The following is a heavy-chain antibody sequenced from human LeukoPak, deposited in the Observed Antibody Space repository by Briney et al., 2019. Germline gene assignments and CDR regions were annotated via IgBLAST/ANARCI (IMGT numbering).Heavy chain of an antibody. V-gene: IGHV4-38-2*01. J-gene: IGHJ4*02. CDR3: ARQGVDFWSGYAATYHFDY. D-gene: IGHD3-3*01. CDR2: IYHSGST. CDR1: GYSISSGYY. Sequence: SETLSLTCAVSGYSISSGYYWGWIRQPPGKGLEWIGSIYHSGSTYYNPSLKSRVTILVDTSKNQFSLNLSSVTAVDTAVYYCARQGVDFWSGYAATYHFDYWGQGTLVTVSS.